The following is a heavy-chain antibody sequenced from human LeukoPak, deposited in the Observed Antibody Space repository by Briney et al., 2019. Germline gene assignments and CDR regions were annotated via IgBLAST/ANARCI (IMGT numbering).Heavy chain of an antibody. J-gene: IGHJ4*02. CDR1: GGSISSGAYF. Sequence: SSETLSLTCTVSGGSISSGAYFWSWIRQHPGKGLEWIGYISYSGSTYYSPSLKSRVTISIDTSKNQFSLKLSSVTAADTAVYYCASEKKSAAGVFDYWGQGTLVTVSS. CDR2: ISYSGST. CDR3: ASEKKSAAGVFDY. V-gene: IGHV4-31*03. D-gene: IGHD6-13*01.